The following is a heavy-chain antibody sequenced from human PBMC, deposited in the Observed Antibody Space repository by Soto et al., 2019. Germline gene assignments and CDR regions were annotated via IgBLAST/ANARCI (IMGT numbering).Heavy chain of an antibody. CDR3: ASLSSSWYSKYFQH. Sequence: SVKVSCKASGGTFSSYAISWVRQAPGQGLEWMGGIIPIFGTANYAQKFQGRVTITEDESTSTAYMELSSLRSEDTAVYYCASLSSSWYSKYFQHWGQGTLVTVSS. CDR1: GGTFSSYA. V-gene: IGHV1-69*13. D-gene: IGHD6-13*01. CDR2: IIPIFGTA. J-gene: IGHJ1*01.